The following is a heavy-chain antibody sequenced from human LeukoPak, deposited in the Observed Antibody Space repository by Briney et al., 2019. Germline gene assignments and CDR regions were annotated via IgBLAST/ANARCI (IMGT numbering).Heavy chain of an antibody. J-gene: IGHJ6*02. CDR3: ARRSDYGMVD. CDR1: GYSITSFA. CDR2: RYTGSDNT. V-gene: IGHV1-3*02. Sequence: GASVKVSCKASGYSITSFATHWVRQAPGQRLEWMGWRYTGSDNTKYSQDFQGRVTITRDTSAKIDYMEMSSLRSEDTAVYYCARRSDYGMVDWGQGTTVTVSS.